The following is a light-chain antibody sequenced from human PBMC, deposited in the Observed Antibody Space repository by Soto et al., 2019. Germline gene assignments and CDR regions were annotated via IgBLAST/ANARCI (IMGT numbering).Light chain of an antibody. V-gene: IGKV3-15*01. J-gene: IGKJ2*01. Sequence: EIVMTQSPATLSVSPGERATLSCRASQSVSSNLAWYQQKPGQPPRLLIYGASPRATGIPARFSGSGSGTEFTLTISNLQSEDFAVYYCQHYNNWPFTFGQGTKLDIK. CDR2: GAS. CDR3: QHYNNWPFT. CDR1: QSVSSN.